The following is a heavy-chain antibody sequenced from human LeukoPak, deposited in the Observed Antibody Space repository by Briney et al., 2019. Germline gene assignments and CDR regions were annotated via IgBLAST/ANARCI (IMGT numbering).Heavy chain of an antibody. CDR2: MNPNIDGT. J-gene: IGHJ4*02. Sequence: ASVKLSCKASGYTLTGYYMHWVRHAPRQGLEWMGWMNPNIDGTKYAQKFQGRVTMTTETSISTAYMELSRLRSDDTAMYYCGREKLGLRELTLYDQWGQGTLVTVFS. CDR1: GYTLTGYY. V-gene: IGHV1-2*02. D-gene: IGHD3-16*02. CDR3: GREKLGLRELTLYDQ.